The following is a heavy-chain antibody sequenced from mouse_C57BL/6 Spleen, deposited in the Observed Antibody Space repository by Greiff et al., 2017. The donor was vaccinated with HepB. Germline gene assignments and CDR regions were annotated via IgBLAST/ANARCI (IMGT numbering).Heavy chain of an antibody. J-gene: IGHJ2*01. V-gene: IGHV1-82*01. CDR2: IYPGDGDT. D-gene: IGHD1-1*01. Sequence: LQQSGPALVKPGASVKISCKASGYAFSSSWMNWVKQRPGKGLEWIGRIYPGDGDTNYNGKFKGKATLTADKSSSTAYMQLSSLTSEDSAVYFCARAELRYFDYWGQGTTLTVSS. CDR3: ARAELRYFDY. CDR1: GYAFSSSW.